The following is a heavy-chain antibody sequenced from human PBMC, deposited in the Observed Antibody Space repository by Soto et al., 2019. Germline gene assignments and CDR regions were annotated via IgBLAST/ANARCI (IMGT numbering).Heavy chain of an antibody. CDR2: MYDSGRT. CDR3: VRLQYSRRRDY. J-gene: IGHJ4*02. V-gene: IGHV4-59*08. D-gene: IGHD6-6*01. Sequence: QVQLQESGPGLVKPSETLSLTCTVSGDSMNNDYWSWIRQPPGKGPKWIGFMYDSGRTNYNPSLTTRLTISTDASKTQFSLKLSSVTAADTAMYYCVRLQYSRRRDYWGQGILVTVSS. CDR1: GDSMNNDY.